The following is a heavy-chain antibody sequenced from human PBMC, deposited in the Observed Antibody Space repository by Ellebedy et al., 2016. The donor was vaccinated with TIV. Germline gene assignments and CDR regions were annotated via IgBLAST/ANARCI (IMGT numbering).Heavy chain of an antibody. V-gene: IGHV3-11*04. D-gene: IGHD4-17*01. CDR3: AKAGDYNLLSPAGDY. CDR1: GFSFSEYY. CDR2: ISSRSTTI. J-gene: IGHJ4*02. Sequence: GESLKISCAASGFSFSEYYMSWIRPAPGKVLEWVSYISSRSTTIYADSVKGRFTVSMDNAKNSLYLQMDSMRADDTAVYYCAKAGDYNLLSPAGDYWGQGTLVTVSS.